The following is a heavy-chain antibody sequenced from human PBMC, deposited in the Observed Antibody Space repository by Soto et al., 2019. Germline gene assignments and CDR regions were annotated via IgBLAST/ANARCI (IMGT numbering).Heavy chain of an antibody. D-gene: IGHD1-1*01. V-gene: IGHV3-33*01. CDR2: IWYDGNKK. CDR1: GLTFSNYA. Sequence: GGSLRLSCAASGLTFSNYAMHWVRQAPGKGPEWVALIWYDGNKKYYLDSVKGRFTVSRDNSKNTLYLEMNSLRAEDTAVYYCARGHNWNIYYMDVWGKGTTVNVSS. J-gene: IGHJ6*03. CDR3: ARGHNWNIYYMDV.